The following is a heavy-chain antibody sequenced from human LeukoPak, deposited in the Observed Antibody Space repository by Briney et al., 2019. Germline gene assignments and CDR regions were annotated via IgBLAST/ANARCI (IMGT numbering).Heavy chain of an antibody. V-gene: IGHV1-69*05. CDR2: IIPIFGTA. Sequence: SVKVSCKASGYTFSDYTMHWVRQAPGQRLEWMGGIIPIFGTANYAQKFQGRVTITTDESTSTAYMELSSLRSEDTAVYYCARTGNDYFDYWGQGTLVTVSS. CDR1: GYTFSDYT. D-gene: IGHD3-10*01. CDR3: ARTGNDYFDY. J-gene: IGHJ4*02.